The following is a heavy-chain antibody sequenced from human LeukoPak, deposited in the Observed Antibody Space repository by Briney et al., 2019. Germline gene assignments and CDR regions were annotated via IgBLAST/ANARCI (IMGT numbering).Heavy chain of an antibody. V-gene: IGHV3-66*01. CDR2: IYSGGGT. CDR3: ARNYYDSSAYYYFDY. Sequence: GGSLRLSCAASGFTFSSYAMSWVRQAPGKGLEWVSLIYSGGGTYYADSVKGRFTISRDNSKNTLYLQMNSLRAEDTAVYYCARNYYDSSAYYYFDYWGQGTLVTVSS. CDR1: GFTFSSYA. J-gene: IGHJ4*02. D-gene: IGHD3-22*01.